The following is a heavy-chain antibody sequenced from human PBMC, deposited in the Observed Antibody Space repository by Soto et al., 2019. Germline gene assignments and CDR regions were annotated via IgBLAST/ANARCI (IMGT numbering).Heavy chain of an antibody. CDR3: SRSLDS. CDR2: INQDGSEK. J-gene: IGHJ4*02. V-gene: IGHV3-7*01. Sequence: PGRSLRLSCAAAVFTFSTYWMDWVRQTPGKGLEWVANINQDGSEKNYVDSVKGRFTIYRDNAKNSMYLQMSTLTDDDSDLYYCSRSLDSWGQGTLVTVSS. CDR1: VFTFSTYW.